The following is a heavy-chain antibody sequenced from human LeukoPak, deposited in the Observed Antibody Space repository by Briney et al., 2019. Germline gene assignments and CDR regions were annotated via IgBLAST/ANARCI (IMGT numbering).Heavy chain of an antibody. CDR1: AGSISSSSYY. CDR3: ASTYGSGSYYSMDY. CDR2: IYYSGST. Sequence: SETLSLTCSVSAGSISSSSYYWGWIRQPPGKGLVWIGSIYYSGSTYYNPSLKSRVTISVDTSKNQFSLKLSSVTAGDTAVYYCASTYGSGSYYSMDYWGQGTLVTVSS. V-gene: IGHV4-39*01. J-gene: IGHJ4*02. D-gene: IGHD3-10*01.